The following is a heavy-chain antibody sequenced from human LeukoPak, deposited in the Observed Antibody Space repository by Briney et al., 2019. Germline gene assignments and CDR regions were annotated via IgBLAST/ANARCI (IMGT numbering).Heavy chain of an antibody. V-gene: IGHV3-21*01. D-gene: IGHD5-12*01. CDR3: ARDPLESGYDRGNFDY. J-gene: IGHJ4*02. CDR2: ISSSSSYI. Sequence: PGGSLRLSCAASGFTFSSYSMNWVRQAPGKGLEWVSSISSSSSYIYYADSVKGRFTISRDNAKNSLYLQMNSLRAEDTAVYYCARDPLESGYDRGNFDYWGQGTLVTVSS. CDR1: GFTFSSYS.